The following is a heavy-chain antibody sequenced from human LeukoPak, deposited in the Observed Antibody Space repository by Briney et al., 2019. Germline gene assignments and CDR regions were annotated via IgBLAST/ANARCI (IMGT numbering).Heavy chain of an antibody. D-gene: IGHD6-6*01. CDR1: GGTFSSYA. CDR3: ATSHYSSYWDNGPHYYYYYMDV. J-gene: IGHJ6*03. CDR2: IIPIFGTT. V-gene: IGHV1-69*13. Sequence: GASVKVSCKASGGTFSSYAISWVRQAPGQGLEWTGGIIPIFGTTNYAQKFQGRVTITADESTSTAFMELSSLRSEDTAVYFCATSHYSSYWDNGPHYYYYYMDVWGKGTTVTVSS.